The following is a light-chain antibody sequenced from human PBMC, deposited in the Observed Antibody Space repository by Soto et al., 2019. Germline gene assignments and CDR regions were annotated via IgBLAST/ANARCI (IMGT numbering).Light chain of an antibody. CDR3: QHYNYWPYT. CDR1: QTIDNT. J-gene: IGKJ2*01. V-gene: IGKV3-15*01. Sequence: IVMTQSPATLSLSPWEIGTLSCRASQTIDNTLAWYQRKPGQAPRLLIYDASTRATGVPARFSGSGSGTDFTLTISSLQSEDFAVYYCQHYNYWPYTFGQGTKVDIK. CDR2: DAS.